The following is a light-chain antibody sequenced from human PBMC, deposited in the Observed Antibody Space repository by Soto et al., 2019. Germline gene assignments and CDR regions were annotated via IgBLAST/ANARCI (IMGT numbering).Light chain of an antibody. J-gene: IGLJ2*01. CDR2: ANT. CDR1: MSNIGAAYD. V-gene: IGLV1-40*01. Sequence: QSVLTQPPSVSGALGHRVTISCTGTMSNIGAAYDVHWYQQLPGMAPKLLIYANTNRPSGVPDRFSGSKSGNTASLTISGLQAADEADYFCCSYAGTTTLLFGGGTKVTVL. CDR3: CSYAGTTTLL.